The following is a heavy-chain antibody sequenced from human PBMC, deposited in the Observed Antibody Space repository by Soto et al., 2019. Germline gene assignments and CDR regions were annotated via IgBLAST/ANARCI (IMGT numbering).Heavy chain of an antibody. J-gene: IGHJ4*02. CDR2: TNHSGST. V-gene: IGHV4-34*01. D-gene: IGHD6-13*01. Sequence: QVQLQQWGAGLLKPSETLSLTCAVYGGSFSGYYWSWIRQPPGKGLEWIGETNHSGSTNYNPSLKSRVTISVDTSKNQFSLKLSSVTAADTAVYYCARTSPGYSSSWYSFDYWGQGTLVTVSS. CDR3: ARTSPGYSSSWYSFDY. CDR1: GGSFSGYY.